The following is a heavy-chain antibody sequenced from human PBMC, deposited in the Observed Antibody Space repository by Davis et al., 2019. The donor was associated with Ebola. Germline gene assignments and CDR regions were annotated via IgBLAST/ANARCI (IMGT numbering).Heavy chain of an antibody. CDR3: ARATGADY. J-gene: IGHJ4*02. D-gene: IGHD3-10*01. CDR1: GFTFSSYG. Sequence: PGGSLRLSCAASGFTFSSYGMHWVRQAPGKGLEWVAVIWYDGSNKYYADSVKGRFTISRDNAKNSLYLQMNSLRAEDTAVYYCARATGADYWGQGTLVTVSS. V-gene: IGHV3-33*01. CDR2: IWYDGSNK.